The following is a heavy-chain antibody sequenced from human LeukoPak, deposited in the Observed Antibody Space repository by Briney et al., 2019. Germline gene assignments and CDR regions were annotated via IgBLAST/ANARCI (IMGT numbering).Heavy chain of an antibody. Sequence: PGGSLRLSCAASGFTVSSNYMSWLRQIPGKGLEWVSIIYSGGTTYYADSVKDRFTISRDNSKNTLFLQMNSLRAEDTAVYYCAREIDKGIAAPPGAFDIWGQGTMVTVSS. D-gene: IGHD6-13*01. CDR1: GFTVSSNY. J-gene: IGHJ3*02. CDR2: IYSGGTT. CDR3: AREIDKGIAAPPGAFDI. V-gene: IGHV3-66*01.